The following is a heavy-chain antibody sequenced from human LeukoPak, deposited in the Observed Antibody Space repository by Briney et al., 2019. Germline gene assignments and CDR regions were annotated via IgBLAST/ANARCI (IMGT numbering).Heavy chain of an antibody. CDR3: ARVAYCGGDCYSFDS. CDR2: INSEGSTT. CDR1: GFTFSSYW. V-gene: IGHV3-74*01. Sequence: PGGSLRLSCAASGFTFSSYWMHWVRQAPGKGLVWVSRINSEGSTTSYADSVKGRFTISRDNAKNTLYLQMNSLRAEDTAVYYCARVAYCGGDCYSFDSWGQGTLVTVSS. J-gene: IGHJ4*02. D-gene: IGHD2-21*02.